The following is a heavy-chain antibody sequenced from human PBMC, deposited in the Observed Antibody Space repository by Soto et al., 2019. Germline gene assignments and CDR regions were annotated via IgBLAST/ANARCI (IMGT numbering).Heavy chain of an antibody. CDR1: GYTFTSYG. V-gene: IGHV1-18*01. Sequence: QVQLVQSGAEVKKPGASVKVSCKASGYTFTSYGISWVRQAPGQGLEWMGWISAYNGNTNYAQKLQGRVTMTTDTSASTAYMELRSLRSDDTAVYYGARRTLGYCISTGCVIMDVWGQGTTVTVSS. CDR3: ARRTLGYCISTGCVIMDV. CDR2: ISAYNGNT. D-gene: IGHD2-2*01. J-gene: IGHJ6*02.